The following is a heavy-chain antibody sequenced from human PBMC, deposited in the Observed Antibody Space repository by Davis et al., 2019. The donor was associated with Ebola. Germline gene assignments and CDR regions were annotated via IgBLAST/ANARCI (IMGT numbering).Heavy chain of an antibody. V-gene: IGHV4-39*01. CDR3: ARAQYGSGSYYFYYYGLDV. Sequence: GSLRLSCTVSGGSISSGGYYWSWIRQHPGKGLEWIGSIYYSGSTYYNPSLKSRVTISADTSKNQFSLKLRSVTAAYTAVYYCARAQYGSGSYYFYYYGLDVWGQGTTVTLSS. CDR2: IYYSGST. CDR1: GGSISSGGYY. J-gene: IGHJ6*02. D-gene: IGHD3-10*01.